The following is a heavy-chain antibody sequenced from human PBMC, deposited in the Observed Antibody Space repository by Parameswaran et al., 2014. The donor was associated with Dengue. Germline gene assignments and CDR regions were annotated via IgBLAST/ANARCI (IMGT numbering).Heavy chain of an antibody. J-gene: IGHJ4*02. CDR3: ARGSSRFLEWLDDY. Sequence: SWVRQAPGQGLEWMGWISAYNGNTNYAQKLQGRVTMTTDTSTSTAYMELRSLRSDDTAVYYCARGSSRFLEWLDDYWGQGTLVTVSS. V-gene: IGHV1-18*01. CDR2: ISAYNGNT. D-gene: IGHD3-3*01.